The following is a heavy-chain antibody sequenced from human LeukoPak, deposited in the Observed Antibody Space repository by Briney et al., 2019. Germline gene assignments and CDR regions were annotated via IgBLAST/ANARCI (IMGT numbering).Heavy chain of an antibody. Sequence: PSQTLSLTYTVSGGSISSGSYYWSWIRQPAGKGLEWIGRIYTSGSTNYNPSLKSRVTISVDTSKNQFSLKLSSVTAADTAVYYCARVGNWNDGQHFDYWGQGTLVTVSS. CDR2: IYTSGST. CDR1: GGSISSGSYY. J-gene: IGHJ4*02. V-gene: IGHV4-61*02. D-gene: IGHD1-1*01. CDR3: ARVGNWNDGQHFDY.